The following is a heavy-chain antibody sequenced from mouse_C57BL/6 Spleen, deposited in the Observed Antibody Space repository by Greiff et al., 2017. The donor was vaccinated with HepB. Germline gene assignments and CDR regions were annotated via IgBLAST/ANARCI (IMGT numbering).Heavy chain of an antibody. Sequence: QVQLKQSGAELVKPGASVKMSCKASGYTFTTYPIEWMKQNHGKSLEWIGNFHPYNDDTKYNEKFKGKATLTVEKSSSTVYLELSRLTSDDSAVYYCARPSHYGSSYAWFAYWGQGTLVTVSA. CDR3: ARPSHYGSSYAWFAY. CDR2: FHPYNDDT. J-gene: IGHJ3*01. V-gene: IGHV1-47*01. CDR1: GYTFTTYP. D-gene: IGHD1-1*01.